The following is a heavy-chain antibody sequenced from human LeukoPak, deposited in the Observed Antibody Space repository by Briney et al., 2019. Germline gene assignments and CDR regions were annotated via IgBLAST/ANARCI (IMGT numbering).Heavy chain of an antibody. Sequence: GGSLTLSCSASGFTFSTYVMTWVRQAPGKGLEWVSALCPCGGTTYYADSVKGRFTTSRDDSENTLYLQMNSLRAEDTAVYYCAKLPREYCSSTSCPNWFDTWGQGTLVTVSS. CDR1: GFTFSTYV. D-gene: IGHD2-2*01. J-gene: IGHJ5*02. CDR2: LCPCGGTT. CDR3: AKLPREYCSSTSCPNWFDT. V-gene: IGHV3-23*01.